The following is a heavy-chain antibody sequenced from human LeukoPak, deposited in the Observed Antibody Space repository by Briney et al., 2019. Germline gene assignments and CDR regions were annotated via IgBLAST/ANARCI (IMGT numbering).Heavy chain of an antibody. CDR2: ISGSGGSA. V-gene: IGHV3-23*01. J-gene: IGHJ3*02. CDR1: GFTFSSYA. Sequence: GGSLRLSCAASGFTFSSYAMSWVRQAPGKGLEWVSAISGSGGSAYYADSVKGRFTISRDNSKNTLYLQMNSLRAEDTAVYYCAKAIAAALYAFDIWGQGTMVTVSS. CDR3: AKAIAAALYAFDI. D-gene: IGHD6-13*01.